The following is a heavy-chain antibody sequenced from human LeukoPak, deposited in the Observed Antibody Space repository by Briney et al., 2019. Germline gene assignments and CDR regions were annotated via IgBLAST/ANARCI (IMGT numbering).Heavy chain of an antibody. J-gene: IGHJ6*03. Sequence: SETLSLTCTFSGGSISSYYWSWIRQPAGKGLEWIGRIYTSGSTNYNPSLKSRVTMSVDTSKNQFSLKLSSVTAADTAVYYCARLTTVVTNPGYYYYMDVWGKGTTVTVSS. CDR1: GGSISSYY. D-gene: IGHD4-23*01. V-gene: IGHV4-4*07. CDR2: IYTSGST. CDR3: ARLTTVVTNPGYYYYMDV.